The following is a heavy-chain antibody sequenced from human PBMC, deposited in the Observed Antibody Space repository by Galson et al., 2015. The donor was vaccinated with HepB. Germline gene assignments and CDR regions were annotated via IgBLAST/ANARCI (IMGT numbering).Heavy chain of an antibody. J-gene: IGHJ1*01. CDR3: ARGTVPGIAAAGTGYFQH. V-gene: IGHV4-31*03. Sequence: TLSLTCTVSGGSISSGGYYWSWIRQHPGKGLEWIGYIYYSGSTYYNPSLKGRVTISVDTSKNQFSLKLSSVTAADTAVYYCARGTVPGIAAAGTGYFQHWGQGTLVTVSS. CDR1: GGSISSGGYY. D-gene: IGHD6-13*01. CDR2: IYYSGST.